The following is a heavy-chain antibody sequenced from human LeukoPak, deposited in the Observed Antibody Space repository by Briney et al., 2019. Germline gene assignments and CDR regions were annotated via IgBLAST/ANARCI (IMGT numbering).Heavy chain of an antibody. V-gene: IGHV3-23*01. CDR3: ARDGSGRVPEMSAPDY. J-gene: IGHJ4*02. Sequence: PGGSLRLSCATSGFIFSNYAVNWVRQAPGKGLEWVSIISGSGDTTYYADSVKGRFTISRDNSKNTLYLQMNSLRAEDTAVYYCARDGSGRVPEMSAPDYWGQGTLVTVSS. CDR2: ISGSGDTT. CDR1: GFIFSNYA. D-gene: IGHD3-10*01.